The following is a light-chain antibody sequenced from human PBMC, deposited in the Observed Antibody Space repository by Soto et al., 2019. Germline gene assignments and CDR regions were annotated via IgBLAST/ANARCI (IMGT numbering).Light chain of an antibody. J-gene: IGLJ1*01. CDR1: SSDVGGYNY. CDR3: HSFTSSNTYV. CDR2: EVS. Sequence: QSALTQPASVSGSPGQSITISCTGTSSDVGGYNYVSWYQQHPGKAPKLMIYEVSNRPSGVSNRFSGSKSGNTASLIISGLQDEDEADYYCHSFTSSNTYVFGTGTKLTVL. V-gene: IGLV2-14*01.